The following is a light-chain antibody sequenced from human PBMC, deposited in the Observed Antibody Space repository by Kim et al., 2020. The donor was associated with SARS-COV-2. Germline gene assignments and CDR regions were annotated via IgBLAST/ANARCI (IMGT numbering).Light chain of an antibody. Sequence: SPGQAVSITCSGDRLGDKYVCWYQQKPGQSPLLVIYEDNKRPSGMPERFSGSNSGNTATLTISGTQAIDEADYYCQAWDNSTWVFGGGTQLTVL. CDR1: RLGDKY. CDR2: EDN. J-gene: IGLJ3*02. CDR3: QAWDNSTWV. V-gene: IGLV3-1*01.